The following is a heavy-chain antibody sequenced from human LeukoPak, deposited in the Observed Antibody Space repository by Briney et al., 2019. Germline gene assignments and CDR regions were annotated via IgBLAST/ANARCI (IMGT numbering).Heavy chain of an antibody. J-gene: IGHJ4*02. V-gene: IGHV4-38-2*02. CDR2: IYHSGST. Sequence: SETLSLTCTVSGYSISSGYYWGWIRQPPGKGLEWIGSIYHSGSTYYNPSLKSRVTISVDTSKNQFSLKLSSVTAADTAVYYCARRKMYYYDSKSMYFDYWGQGTLVTVSS. D-gene: IGHD3-22*01. CDR3: ARRKMYYYDSKSMYFDY. CDR1: GYSISSGYY.